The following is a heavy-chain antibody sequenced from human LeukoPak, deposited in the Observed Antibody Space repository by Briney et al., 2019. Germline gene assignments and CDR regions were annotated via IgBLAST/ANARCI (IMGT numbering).Heavy chain of an antibody. J-gene: IGHJ6*04. CDR3: ARGSEQWLVPSPYYYGMDV. D-gene: IGHD6-19*01. CDR1: GGSTSSYY. CDR2: IYYSGST. Sequence: SETLSLTCTVSGGSTSSYYWSWIRQPPGKGLEWIGYIYYSGSTNYNPSLKSRVTISVDTSKNQFSLKLSSVTAADTAVYYCARGSEQWLVPSPYYYGMDVWGKGTTVTVSS. V-gene: IGHV4-59*01.